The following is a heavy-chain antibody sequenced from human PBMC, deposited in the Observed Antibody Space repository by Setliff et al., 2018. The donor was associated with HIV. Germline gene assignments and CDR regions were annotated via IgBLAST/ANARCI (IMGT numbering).Heavy chain of an antibody. D-gene: IGHD3-16*01. CDR1: GFIFADYA. V-gene: IGHV1-3*01. CDR3: ARDRTFVMGTPPFDP. CDR2: INAYNGDT. J-gene: IGHJ5*02. Sequence: ASVKVSCKTSGFIFADYAIHWVRQAPGQRLEWMAWINAYNGDTKYPQRFKDRISVTRDTHTRTVYMELRSLRSEDTSVYYCARDRTFVMGTPPFDPWGQGTLVTVSS.